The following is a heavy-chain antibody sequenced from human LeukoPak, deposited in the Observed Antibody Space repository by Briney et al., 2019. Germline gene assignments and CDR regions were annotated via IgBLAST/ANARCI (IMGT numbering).Heavy chain of an antibody. J-gene: IGHJ4*02. CDR1: GGSISNNNYY. CDR3: ATDRGVYSYGQEVF. CDR2: IHNGGST. V-gene: IGHV4-39*07. D-gene: IGHD5-18*01. Sequence: PSETLSLTCTVSGGSISNNNYYWGWIRQPPGKELEWIVSIHNGGSTYYNPSLKSRVTISVDTSKNQFSLKLSSVTAADTAVYYCATDRGVYSYGQEVFWGQGTLVTVSS.